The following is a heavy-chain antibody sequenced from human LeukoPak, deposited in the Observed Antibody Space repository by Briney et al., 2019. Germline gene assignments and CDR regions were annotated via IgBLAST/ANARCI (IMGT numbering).Heavy chain of an antibody. V-gene: IGHV1-46*01. CDR2: INPSGGST. J-gene: IGHJ4*02. CDR1: GYIFSDYY. D-gene: IGHD5-18*01. CDR3: ARDPDSYGDY. Sequence: ASMKVSCKASGYIFSDYYMHWVRQAPGQGLEWMGIINPSGGSTSYAQKFQGRVTMTRDTSTSTVYMELSSLRSEDTAVYYCARDPDSYGDYWGQGTLVTVSS.